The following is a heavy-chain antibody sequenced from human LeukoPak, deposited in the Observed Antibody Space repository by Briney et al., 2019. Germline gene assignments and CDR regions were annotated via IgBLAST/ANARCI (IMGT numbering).Heavy chain of an antibody. CDR1: GGSISTYY. J-gene: IGHJ4*02. Sequence: SSETLSLTCTVSGGSISTYYWSWIRQPPGKGLEWIGYIYYSGSTNYNPSLKSRVTISVDTSKNQFSLKLSSVAAADTAVYYCARGSGSYPFAYWGQGTLVTVSS. CDR3: ARGSGSYPFAY. V-gene: IGHV4-59*01. D-gene: IGHD2-15*01. CDR2: IYYSGST.